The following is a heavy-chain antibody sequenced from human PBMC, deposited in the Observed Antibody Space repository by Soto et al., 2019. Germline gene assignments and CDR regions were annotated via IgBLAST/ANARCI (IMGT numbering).Heavy chain of an antibody. CDR1: GYTFTSYG. J-gene: IGHJ4*02. CDR2: ISAYNGNT. V-gene: IGHV1-18*01. CDR3: ARGGILTGYYMFPSSVKPFDY. Sequence: ASVKVSCKASGYTFTSYGISWVRQAPGQGLEWMGWISAYNGNTNYAQKLQGRVTMTTDTSTSTAYMELRSLRSDDTAVYYCARGGILTGYYMFPSSVKPFDYWGQGTLVTVSS. D-gene: IGHD3-9*01.